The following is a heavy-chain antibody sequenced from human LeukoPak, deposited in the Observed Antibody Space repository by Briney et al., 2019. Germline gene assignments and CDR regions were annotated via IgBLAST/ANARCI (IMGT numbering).Heavy chain of an antibody. J-gene: IGHJ4*02. CDR2: ITGSGGHT. D-gene: IGHD3-16*01. V-gene: IGHV3-23*01. Sequence: QTGGSLRLSCEASGFAFEEYPMSWLRQAPGKGLEWLSAITGSGGHTSYADFVTGRFTISRDNSRNTVFLQMNRLRAEDTAVYFCAKDPRDSVWGESHLYYFDHWGQGALVTVSS. CDR1: GFAFEEYP. CDR3: AKDPRDSVWGESHLYYFDH.